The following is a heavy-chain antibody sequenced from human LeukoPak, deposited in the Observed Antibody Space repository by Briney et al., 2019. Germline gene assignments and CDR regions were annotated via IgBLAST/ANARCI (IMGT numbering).Heavy chain of an antibody. J-gene: IGHJ5*02. CDR3: ARRLTQYDCFDP. CDR1: GDSVSSNSVT. D-gene: IGHD2-2*01. V-gene: IGHV6-1*01. Sequence: SQTLSLTCAISGDSVSSNSVTWNWIRQSPSRGLEWLGRTYYRSTWYNDYAVSVRGRITVNPDTSKNQCSLHLNSVTPEDTAVYYCARRLTQYDCFDPWGQGILVTVSS. CDR2: TYYRSTWYN.